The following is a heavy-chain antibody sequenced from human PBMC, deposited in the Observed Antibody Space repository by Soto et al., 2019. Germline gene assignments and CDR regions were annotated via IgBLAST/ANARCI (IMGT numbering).Heavy chain of an antibody. Sequence: EVQLVESGGALVQPGGSLRLSCAASGFTFSSYWMHWVRQAPGEGLVWVSRIKTDGSSTSYVDSVKGRFTISRDNAKNTMYLQMNSLRAEDTAVYYCARVGVGHYEFDYWGQGTLVTVSS. CDR3: ARVGVGHYEFDY. D-gene: IGHD3-16*01. CDR2: IKTDGSST. J-gene: IGHJ4*02. CDR1: GFTFSSYW. V-gene: IGHV3-74*01.